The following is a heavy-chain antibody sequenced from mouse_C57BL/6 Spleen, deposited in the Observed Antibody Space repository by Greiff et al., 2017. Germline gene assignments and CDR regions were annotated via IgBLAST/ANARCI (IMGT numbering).Heavy chain of an antibody. CDR1: GYAFSSSW. CDR3: ARERLTGTAYYYAMDY. Sequence: QVQLQQSGPELVKPGASVKISCKASGYAFSSSWMNWVKQRPGKGLEWIGRIYPGDGDTNYNGKFKGKATLTADKSSSTAYMQLSSLTSEDSAVYFCARERLTGTAYYYAMDYWGQGTSVTVSS. CDR2: IYPGDGDT. V-gene: IGHV1-82*01. D-gene: IGHD4-1*01. J-gene: IGHJ4*01.